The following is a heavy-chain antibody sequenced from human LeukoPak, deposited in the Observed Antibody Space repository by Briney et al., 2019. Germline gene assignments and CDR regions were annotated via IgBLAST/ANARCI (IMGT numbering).Heavy chain of an antibody. CDR1: GYTFTSYG. V-gene: IGHV1-18*01. J-gene: IGHJ4*02. D-gene: IGHD2-2*02. CDR3: ARGYCSSTSCYTSIYGY. Sequence: GASVKVSCKASGYTFTSYGISWVRQAPGQGLEWMGWISAYNGNTNYAQKLQGRVTMTTDTSTSTAYMELRSLRSGDTAVYYCARGYCSSTSCYTSIYGYWGQGTLVTVSS. CDR2: ISAYNGNT.